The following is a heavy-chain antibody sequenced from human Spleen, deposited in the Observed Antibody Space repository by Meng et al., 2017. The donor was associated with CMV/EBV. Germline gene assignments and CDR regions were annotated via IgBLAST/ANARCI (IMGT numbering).Heavy chain of an antibody. CDR2: IYSDFTT. J-gene: IGHJ4*02. V-gene: IGHV3-66*01. CDR1: GFTVSDNN. CDR3: KEVDD. Sequence: GESLKISCAASGFTVSDNNMNWVRQAPGKGLEWVSVIYSDFTTYYADSVKGRFTISRDNAKNTLYLQLNRLRVDDTAVYYCKEVDDWGQGTLVTVSS.